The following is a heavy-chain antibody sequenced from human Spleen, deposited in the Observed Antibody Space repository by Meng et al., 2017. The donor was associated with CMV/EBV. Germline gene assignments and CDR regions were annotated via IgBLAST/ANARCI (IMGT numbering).Heavy chain of an antibody. V-gene: IGHV3-23*03. CDR2: IYSGGGST. CDR3: AKGVRGLKADRLYYFDF. J-gene: IGHJ4*02. CDR1: GFTFISYG. Sequence: GGSLRLSCAASGFTFISYGMSWVRQAPGKGLEWVSVIYSGGGSTYYADSVKGRFTISRDNSKKTLYLQMNSLRVEDTAVYYCAKGVRGLKADRLYYFDFWGQGTLVTVSS. D-gene: IGHD6-6*01.